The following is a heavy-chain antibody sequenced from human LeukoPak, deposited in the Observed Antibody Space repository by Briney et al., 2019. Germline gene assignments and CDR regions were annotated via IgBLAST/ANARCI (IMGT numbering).Heavy chain of an antibody. CDR3: ATSRGDYRGFEI. V-gene: IGHV3-74*03. J-gene: IGHJ3*02. Sequence: GGSLRLSCAASGFTFSSFWMHWVRHAPGKGPVWVARINTDGRATTYEDSVRGRFTISRDNAESTLYLQMNSLRTEDTAVFYCATSRGDYRGFEIWGHGTKVTVS. CDR2: INTDGRAT. D-gene: IGHD5-12*01. CDR1: GFTFSSFW.